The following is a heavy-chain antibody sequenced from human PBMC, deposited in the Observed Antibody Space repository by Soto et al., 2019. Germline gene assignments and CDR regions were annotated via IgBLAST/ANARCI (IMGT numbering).Heavy chain of an antibody. CDR3: AKDLGTDDFWSAYYTYYYMDV. CDR1: GFTFSSYA. Sequence: EVQLLESGGGLVQPGGSLRLSCAASGFTFSSYALNWVRQAPGKGLEWVSVISGSGDNTYYADSVKGRFTISRDNSKNTLYLQMNSLRAEDTAVDYWAKDLGTDDFWSAYYTYYYMDVWGKGTTVTVSS. V-gene: IGHV3-23*01. CDR2: ISGSGDNT. J-gene: IGHJ6*03. D-gene: IGHD3-3*01.